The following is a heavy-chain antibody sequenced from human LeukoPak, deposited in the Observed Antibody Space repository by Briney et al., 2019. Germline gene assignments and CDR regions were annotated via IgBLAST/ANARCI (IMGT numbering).Heavy chain of an antibody. Sequence: GGSLRLSCAASGFTVSSNYMSWVRQAPGKGLEWVSVIYSGGSTYYADSVKGRFTISRDNSKNTLYLQMNSLRAEDTAVYYCARGIAAAGTWEYHFDYWGQGTLVTVSS. CDR1: GFTVSSNY. J-gene: IGHJ4*02. D-gene: IGHD6-13*01. V-gene: IGHV3-53*01. CDR3: ARGIAAAGTWEYHFDY. CDR2: IYSGGST.